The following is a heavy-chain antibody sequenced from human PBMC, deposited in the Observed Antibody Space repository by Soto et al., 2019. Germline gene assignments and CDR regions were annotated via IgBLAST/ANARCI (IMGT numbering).Heavy chain of an antibody. D-gene: IGHD3-22*01. CDR2: IYHSGST. J-gene: IGHJ4*02. V-gene: IGHV4-4*02. CDR3: ARSASYYYDNSGYYYLDY. CDR1: VGSISSYNW. Sequence: SETLSLPCAVSVGSISSYNWWKWVRQPPGRGLEWIAEIYHSGSTNYNQSLKSRVTISVDKSKNQFSLQLSSVTAADTAVYYCARSASYYYDNSGYYYLDYWGQGTLVTVSS.